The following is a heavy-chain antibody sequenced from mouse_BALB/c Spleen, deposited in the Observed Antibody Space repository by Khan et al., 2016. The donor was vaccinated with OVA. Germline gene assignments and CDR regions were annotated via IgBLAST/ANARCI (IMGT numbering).Heavy chain of an antibody. J-gene: IGHJ3*01. D-gene: IGHD2-2*01. Sequence: EVQLQQSGTVLARPGTSVKMSCKASGYTFTSYWMHWVKQRPGQGLEWIGAIYPGNSDTSYNQKFKGKAKLPAVTSTSTAYMELSSLTNEDSAVYYCTRFGYLFAYWGQGTLVTVSA. CDR1: GYTFTSYW. V-gene: IGHV1-5*01. CDR2: IYPGNSDT. CDR3: TRFGYLFAY.